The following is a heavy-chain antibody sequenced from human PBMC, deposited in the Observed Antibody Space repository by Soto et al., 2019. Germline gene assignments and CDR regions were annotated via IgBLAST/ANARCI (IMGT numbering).Heavy chain of an antibody. CDR1: GFTFSSYA. J-gene: IGHJ6*02. CDR3: ARLIPFGYGMDV. Sequence: EVQLVESGGGLVQPGGSLRLSCAASGFTFSSYAMHWVRQAPGKGLEYVSVITSNGGNTDYASFVKGRFTISRDNSKNTLYLQMVCLRAEDMAVYYCARLIPFGYGMDVWGQGTTVTVSS. CDR2: ITSNGGNT. V-gene: IGHV3-64*01. D-gene: IGHD2-21*01.